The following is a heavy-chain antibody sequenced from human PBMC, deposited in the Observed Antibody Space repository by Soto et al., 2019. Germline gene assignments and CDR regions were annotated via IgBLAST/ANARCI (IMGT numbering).Heavy chain of an antibody. CDR2: IDPSDSYT. V-gene: IGHV5-10-1*01. J-gene: IGHJ6*02. CDR1: GYRFTSYW. D-gene: IGHD2-2*01. CDR3: ASSPRGYCSSTSCRELGNYYGMDV. Sequence: GASLKSSCKGSGYRFTSYWISWVRQMNGEGLEWMGRIDPSDSYTNYSPSFQGHVTISADKSISTAYLQWSSLKASDTAMYYCASSPRGYCSSTSCRELGNYYGMDVWGQGTTVTVSS.